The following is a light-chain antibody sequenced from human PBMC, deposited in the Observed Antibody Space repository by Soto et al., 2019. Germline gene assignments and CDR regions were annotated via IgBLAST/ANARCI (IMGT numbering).Light chain of an antibody. V-gene: IGKV3-15*01. J-gene: IGKJ5*01. CDR1: QSVSSN. Sequence: EIVMTQSPATLSVSPGERATLSCRASQSVSSNLAWYQQKPGQAPRLLIYGASTRATGIPARFSGSGSGPEFTLNISSLQSEDFAVYYCQQYNNWPLTFGQGTRLEIK. CDR3: QQYNNWPLT. CDR2: GAS.